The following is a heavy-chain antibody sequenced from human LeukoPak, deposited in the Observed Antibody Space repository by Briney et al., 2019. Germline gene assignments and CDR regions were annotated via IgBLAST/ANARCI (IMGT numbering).Heavy chain of an antibody. J-gene: IGHJ6*03. CDR1: GGSISSYY. V-gene: IGHV4-59*01. Sequence: SETLSLTCTVSGGSISSYYWSWIRQPPGKGLEWIGYIYYSGSTNYNPSLKSRVTISVDTSKNQFSLKLSSVTAADTAVYYCARSGIAAPYYYYMDVWGKGTTVTVSS. D-gene: IGHD6-6*01. CDR3: ARSGIAAPYYYYMDV. CDR2: IYYSGST.